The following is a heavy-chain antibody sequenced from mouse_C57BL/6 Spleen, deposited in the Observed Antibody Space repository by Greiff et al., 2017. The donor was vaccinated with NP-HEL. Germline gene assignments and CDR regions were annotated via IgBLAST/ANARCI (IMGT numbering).Heavy chain of an antibody. CDR2: IDPENGDT. V-gene: IGHV14-4*01. D-gene: IGHD3-2*02. Sequence: EVKLQESGAELVRPGASVKLSCTASGFNIKDDYMHWVKQRPEQGLEWIGWIDPENGDTEYASKFQGKATITADTSSNTAYLQLSSLTSEDTAVYYCTDSSGYPYYFDYWGQGTTLTVSS. J-gene: IGHJ2*01. CDR1: GFNIKDDY. CDR3: TDSSGYPYYFDY.